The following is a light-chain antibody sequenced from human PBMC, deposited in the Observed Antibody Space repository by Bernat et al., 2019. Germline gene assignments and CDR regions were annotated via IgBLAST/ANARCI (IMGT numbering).Light chain of an antibody. CDR1: QSISSW. J-gene: IGKJ1*01. CDR3: QQYNSYWT. CDR2: NAS. Sequence: DIQMTQSPSTLSASVGDRVTITCRASQSISSWLASYQQKPGKAPKLLIYNASSLESGVPSRFSGSGSGTEFTLTISSLQPDDFATYYCQQYNSYWTLGQGTKVEIK. V-gene: IGKV1-5*03.